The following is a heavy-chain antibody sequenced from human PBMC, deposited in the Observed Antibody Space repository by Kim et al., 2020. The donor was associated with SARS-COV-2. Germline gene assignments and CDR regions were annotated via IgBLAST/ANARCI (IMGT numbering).Heavy chain of an antibody. CDR3: ARQSGYYDILTGYINWFDP. Sequence: GESLKISCKGSGYSFTSYWISWVRQMPGKGLEWMGRIDPSDSYTNYSPSFQGHVTISADKSISTAYLQWSSLKASDTAMYYCARQSGYYDILTGYINWFDPWGQGTLVTVSS. J-gene: IGHJ5*02. D-gene: IGHD3-9*01. CDR1: GYSFTSYW. V-gene: IGHV5-10-1*01. CDR2: IDPSDSYT.